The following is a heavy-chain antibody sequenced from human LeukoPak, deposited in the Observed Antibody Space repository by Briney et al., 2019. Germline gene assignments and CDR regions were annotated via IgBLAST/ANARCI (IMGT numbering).Heavy chain of an antibody. D-gene: IGHD6-13*01. J-gene: IGHJ4*02. CDR2: INHSGST. V-gene: IGHV4-34*01. Sequence: SETLSLTCAVYGGSFSGYYWSWIRQPPGKGLEWIGEINHSGSTNYNPSLKSRVTISADTSKNQFSLKLSSVTAADTAVYYCARGAAAGSHWGQGTLVTVSS. CDR1: GGSFSGYY. CDR3: ARGAAAGSH.